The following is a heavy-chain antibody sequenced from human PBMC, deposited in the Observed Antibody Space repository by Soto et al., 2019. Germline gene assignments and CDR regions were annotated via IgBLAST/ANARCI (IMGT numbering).Heavy chain of an antibody. CDR3: AKAFSLGELSLNGYFDY. J-gene: IGHJ4*02. CDR2: ISWNSGSI. V-gene: IGHV3-9*01. CDR1: GFTFDDYA. Sequence: DVQLVESGGGLVQPGRSLRLSCAASGFTFDDYAMHWVRQAPGKGLEWVSGISWNSGSIGYADSVKGRFTISRDNAKNSLYLQMNRLRAEDTALYYCAKAFSLGELSLNGYFDYWGQGTLVTVSS. D-gene: IGHD3-16*02.